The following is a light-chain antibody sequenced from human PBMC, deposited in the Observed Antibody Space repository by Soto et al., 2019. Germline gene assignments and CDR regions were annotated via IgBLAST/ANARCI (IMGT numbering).Light chain of an antibody. J-gene: IGKJ1*01. CDR3: QQYKTYWT. V-gene: IGKV1-9*01. Sequence: DIQLTQSPSFLSASVGDRVTITCRASQGISSYLAWYQQKPGKAPKLLIYAASTLQSGVPSRFSGSGSGTEFTLTISSLQPEDFATYYCQQYKTYWTFGQGTTVELK. CDR2: AAS. CDR1: QGISSY.